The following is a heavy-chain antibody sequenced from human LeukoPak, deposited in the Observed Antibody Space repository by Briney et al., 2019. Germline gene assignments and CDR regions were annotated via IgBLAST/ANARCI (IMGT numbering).Heavy chain of an antibody. V-gene: IGHV4-39*02. CDR1: GGSISSSSYY. D-gene: IGHD3-16*01. CDR2: IYYSGST. CDR3: ARDQGLHFGAPYDPL. J-gene: IGHJ3*01. Sequence: SETLSLTCTVSGGSISSSSYYWGWIRQPPGKGLEWIGSIYYSGSTYYNPSLKSRVTISVDTSKNQFSLKLSSVTAADTAVYYCARDQGLHFGAPYDPLWGQGTMVTVSS.